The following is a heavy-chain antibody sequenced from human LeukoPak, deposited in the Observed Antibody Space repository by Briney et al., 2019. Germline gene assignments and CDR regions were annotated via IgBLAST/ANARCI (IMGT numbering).Heavy chain of an antibody. CDR1: GGSFSGYY. CDR3: ATVERDSGSYLSYYFHY. J-gene: IGHJ4*02. V-gene: IGHV4-34*01. CDR2: IKHSGST. Sequence: SETLSLTCAVYGGSFSGYYWSWIRQPPGKGLEWIGEIKHSGSTNYNPSLKSRVTISVDTSENQFSLKLSSVTAADTAVYYCATVERDSGSYLSYYFHYWGQGTLVTVSS. D-gene: IGHD1-26*01.